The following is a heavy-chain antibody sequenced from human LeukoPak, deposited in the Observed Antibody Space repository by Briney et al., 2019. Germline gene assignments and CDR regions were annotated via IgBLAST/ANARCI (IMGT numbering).Heavy chain of an antibody. J-gene: IGHJ4*02. CDR3: ARGHRISPNDYGDYVD. V-gene: IGHV1-8*01. CDR1: GYTFTSYD. CDR2: VNPNSGNT. Sequence: ASVKVSCKASGYTFTSYDINWVRQATGQGLEWMGWVNPNSGNTGYAQKFQGRVTMTRNTSISTAYMELSSLRSEDTAVYYCARGHRISPNDYGDYVDWGQGTLVTVSS. D-gene: IGHD4-17*01.